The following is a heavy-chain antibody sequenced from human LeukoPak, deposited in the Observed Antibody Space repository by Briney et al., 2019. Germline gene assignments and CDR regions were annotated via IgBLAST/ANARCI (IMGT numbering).Heavy chain of an antibody. CDR2: INPSGGST. J-gene: IGHJ4*02. V-gene: IGHV1-46*03. CDR3: ARGLGIAAAGKAPFDY. Sequence: ASVKVSCKASGYTFTSYYKHWVRQAPGQGLEWMGIINPSGGSTSYAQKFQGRVTMTRDTSTSTVYMELSSLRSEDTAVYYCARGLGIAAAGKAPFDYWGQGTLVTVSS. CDR1: GYTFTSYY. D-gene: IGHD6-13*01.